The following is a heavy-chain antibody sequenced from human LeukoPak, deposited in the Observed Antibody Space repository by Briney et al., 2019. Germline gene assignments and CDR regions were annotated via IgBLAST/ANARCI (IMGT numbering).Heavy chain of an antibody. CDR3: ARGELRYFDWLLDY. CDR2: IIPILGIA. CDR1: GGTFSSYA. V-gene: IGHV1-69*04. Sequence: SVKVSCKASGGTFSSYAISWVRQAPGQGREWMGRIIPILGIANYAQKFQGRVTITADKSTSTAYMELSSLRSEDTAVYYCARGELRYFDWLLDYWGQGTLVTVSS. J-gene: IGHJ4*02. D-gene: IGHD3-9*01.